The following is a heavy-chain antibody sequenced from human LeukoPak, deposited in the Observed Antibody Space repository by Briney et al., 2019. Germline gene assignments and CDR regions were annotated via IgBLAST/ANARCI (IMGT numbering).Heavy chain of an antibody. CDR2: INPNSGGT. V-gene: IGHV1-2*02. CDR3: ARAYDFWSGYYPGDI. CDR1: GYTFTGYY. J-gene: IGHJ3*02. Sequence: ASVKVSCKASGYTFTGYYMHWVRQAPGQGLEWMGWINPNSGGTNYAQKFQGRVTMTRDTSISTAYMELSRLRSDDTAVYYCARAYDFWSGYYPGDIWGLGTMVTVSS. D-gene: IGHD3-3*01.